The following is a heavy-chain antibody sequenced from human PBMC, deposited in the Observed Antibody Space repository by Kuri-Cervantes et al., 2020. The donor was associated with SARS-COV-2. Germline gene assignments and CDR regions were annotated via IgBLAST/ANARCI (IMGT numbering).Heavy chain of an antibody. V-gene: IGHV4-39*01. CDR1: GGSISSTSSY. CDR2: IYYGGST. D-gene: IGHD6-13*01. J-gene: IGHJ6*04. CDR3: ARHATGYSSSSYLGYYAMDV. Sequence: PSETLSLTCTVSGGSISSTSSYWGWIRQPPGKGLECIGTIYYGGSTYYNPSLKSRITISVDTSKNQFSLRLSSVTAADTAVYYCARHATGYSSSSYLGYYAMDVWGKGTTVTVSS.